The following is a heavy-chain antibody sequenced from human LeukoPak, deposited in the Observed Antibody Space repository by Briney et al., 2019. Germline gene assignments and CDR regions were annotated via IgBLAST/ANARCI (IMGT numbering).Heavy chain of an antibody. V-gene: IGHV4-34*01. CDR3: ARQTGSGLFILP. CDR1: GGSFSGYY. D-gene: IGHD3/OR15-3a*01. CDR2: INHRRST. Sequence: PSETLSLTCAVYGGSFSGYYWTWIRQPPGKGLEWIGEINHRRSTKYSPSLKSRVTISVDTSKNQFSLRLTSVTAADTAVYYCARQTGSGLFILPGGQGTLVTVSS. J-gene: IGHJ4*02.